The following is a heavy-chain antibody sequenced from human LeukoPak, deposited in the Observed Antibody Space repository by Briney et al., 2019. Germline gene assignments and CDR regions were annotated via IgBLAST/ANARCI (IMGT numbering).Heavy chain of an antibody. CDR1: GFTFNNYI. J-gene: IGHJ4*02. Sequence: GGSLRLSCAASGFTFNNYIMNWVRQAPGKGLEWVSSISSSSDYIYYADSVKGRFTISRDNAKNSLYLQMNSLRAEDTAVYYCAKDRGGYNTVMYFDYWGQGTLVTVSS. V-gene: IGHV3-21*04. CDR3: AKDRGGYNTVMYFDY. CDR2: ISSSSDYI. D-gene: IGHD5-24*01.